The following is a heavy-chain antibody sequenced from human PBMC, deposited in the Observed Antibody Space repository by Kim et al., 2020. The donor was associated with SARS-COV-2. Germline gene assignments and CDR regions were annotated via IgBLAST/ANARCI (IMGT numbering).Heavy chain of an antibody. D-gene: IGHD3-22*01. CDR1: GFTFSSYG. CDR2: ICCGGSNK. V-gene: IGHV3-33*08. J-gene: IGHJ4*02. Sequence: GGSLRLSCAASGFTFSSYGMHWVRQAPGKGLEWVAVICCGGSNKYYADSVKGRFTISRDNSKNTLYLQMNSLRAEDTAVYYCATGRSYYYDSSGYYYYWGQGTLVTVSS. CDR3: ATGRSYYYDSSGYYYY.